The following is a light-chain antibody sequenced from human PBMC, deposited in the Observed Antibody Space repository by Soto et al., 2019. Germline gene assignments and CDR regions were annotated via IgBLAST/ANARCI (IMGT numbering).Light chain of an antibody. CDR1: SSDVGGYNL. CDR2: EGT. Sequence: QSALTQPASVSGSPGQSITISCTGTSSDVGGYNLVSWFQQHPVKAPKLMIYEGTKRPSGVSNRFSGSKSGNTASLTISGLQAEDEAYYYCCSYASGATPVLFGGGTKLTVL. CDR3: CSYASGATPVL. V-gene: IGLV2-23*01. J-gene: IGLJ2*01.